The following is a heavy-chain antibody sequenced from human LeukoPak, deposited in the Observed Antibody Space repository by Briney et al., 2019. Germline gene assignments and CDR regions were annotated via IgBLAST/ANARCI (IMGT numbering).Heavy chain of an antibody. Sequence: PGGSLRLSCAVSGITLSNYDLSWVRQAPGKGLEWVGGICESGGRTNYADSMQRRFTISRDNPKNIQNLQIYSLRAEDTAIDFCAKRGVVIRVILVGFHKEAHYFDSWGQGALVTVSS. V-gene: IGHV3-23*01. CDR2: ICESGGRT. CDR3: AKRGVVIRVILVGFHKEAHYFDS. D-gene: IGHD3-22*01. CDR1: GITLSNYD. J-gene: IGHJ4*02.